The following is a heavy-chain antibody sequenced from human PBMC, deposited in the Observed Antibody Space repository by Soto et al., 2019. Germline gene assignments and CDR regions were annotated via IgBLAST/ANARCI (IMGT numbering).Heavy chain of an antibody. V-gene: IGHV3-23*01. CDR3: AKGSIAYSASVDN. D-gene: IGHD4-4*01. CDR1: GFSFSSYA. Sequence: DVQLLEAGGGLVQPGGSLSLSCAASGFSFSSYAMVCVRQAPGKGLEWVSVISARGGSSYFADSVKGRFTISRDNSKNVLSLEMNSLRAEDTAIYFCAKGSIAYSASVDNWGQGTLVLVSS. J-gene: IGHJ4*02. CDR2: ISARGGSS.